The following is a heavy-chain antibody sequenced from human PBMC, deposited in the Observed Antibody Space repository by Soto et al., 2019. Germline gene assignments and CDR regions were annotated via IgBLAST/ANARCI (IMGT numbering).Heavy chain of an antibody. V-gene: IGHV3-43*01. J-gene: IGHJ4*02. CDR2: INGGGDSP. CDR1: GFTFDRTT. Sequence: GGSLRLSCTASGFTFDRTTMHWARQAPGKGLEWVSFINGGGDSPYYADSVKGRFTMSRENRKNSLYLQMNSLRIEDTAVYYCIKGRDWSFEYWGQGTPVTVSS. D-gene: IGHD3-9*01. CDR3: IKGRDWSFEY.